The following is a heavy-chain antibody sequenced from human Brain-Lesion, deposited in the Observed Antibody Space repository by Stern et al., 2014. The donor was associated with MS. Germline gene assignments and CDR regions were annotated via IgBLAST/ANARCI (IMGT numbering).Heavy chain of an antibody. CDR3: ARGRVVPGFQYYATDV. D-gene: IGHD2-2*01. Sequence: VQLVQSGPGLVKPSQTLSLSCTVSGGSISSGGYYWSWIRQPAGKGLEWIGRIFNSGSTSYNPSLKSRVPISIDTSKTQFSLRLTSMTAADTAVYYCARGRVVPGFQYYATDVWGQGTTVIVSS. V-gene: IGHV4-61*02. J-gene: IGHJ6*02. CDR2: IFNSGST. CDR1: GGSISSGGYY.